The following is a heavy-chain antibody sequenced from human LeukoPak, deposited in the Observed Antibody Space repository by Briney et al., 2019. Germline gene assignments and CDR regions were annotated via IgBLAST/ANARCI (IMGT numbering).Heavy chain of an antibody. D-gene: IGHD1-26*01. CDR2: ISGSGGST. CDR3: AKDMRIVAAGPPY. Sequence: GGSLRLSCAASGFTVSSNYMSWVRQAPGKGLEWVSAISGSGGSTYYADSVKGRFTISRDNSKNTLYLQMNSLRAEGTAVYYCAKDMRIVAAGPPYWGQGTLVTVSS. CDR1: GFTVSSNY. V-gene: IGHV3-23*01. J-gene: IGHJ4*02.